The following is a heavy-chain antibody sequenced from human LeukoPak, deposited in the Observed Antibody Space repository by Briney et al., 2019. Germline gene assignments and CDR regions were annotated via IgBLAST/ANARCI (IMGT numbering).Heavy chain of an antibody. CDR2: ISYDGSNK. CDR1: GFTFSTYD. CDR3: AKGMYYYDSSGCFDY. D-gene: IGHD3-22*01. V-gene: IGHV3-30*18. J-gene: IGHJ4*02. Sequence: GGSLRLSCSASGFTFSTYDMNWVRQAPGKGLEWVAVISYDGSNKYYADSVKGRFTISRDNSKNTLYPQMNSLRAEDTAVYYCAKGMYYYDSSGCFDYWGQGTLVTVSS.